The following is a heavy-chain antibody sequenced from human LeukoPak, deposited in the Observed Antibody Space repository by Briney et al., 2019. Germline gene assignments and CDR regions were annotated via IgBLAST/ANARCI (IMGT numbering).Heavy chain of an antibody. CDR1: GFTFSSYA. V-gene: IGHV3-23*01. Sequence: GGSLRLSCAASGFTFSSYAMSWVRQAPGKGLEWVSAISGSGGSTYYADSVKGRFTISRDNSKNTLYLQMNSLRAEDTAVYYCANRGHDFWSGYYLLGWGQGTLVTVSS. D-gene: IGHD3-3*01. CDR2: ISGSGGST. J-gene: IGHJ4*02. CDR3: ANRGHDFWSGYYLLG.